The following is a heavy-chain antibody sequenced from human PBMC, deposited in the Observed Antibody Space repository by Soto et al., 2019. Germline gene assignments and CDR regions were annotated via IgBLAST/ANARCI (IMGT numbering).Heavy chain of an antibody. CDR1: GLTFSSYG. D-gene: IGHD5-12*01. CDR2: IWYDGSNK. Sequence: GGSLRLSCAASGLTFSSYGMHWVRQAPGKGLEWVAVIWYDGSNKYYADSVKGRFTISRDNSKNTLYLQMNSLRAEDTAVYSCARDRVATRGPYYYYGMDVWGQGTTVTVSS. CDR3: ARDRVATRGPYYYYGMDV. J-gene: IGHJ6*02. V-gene: IGHV3-33*01.